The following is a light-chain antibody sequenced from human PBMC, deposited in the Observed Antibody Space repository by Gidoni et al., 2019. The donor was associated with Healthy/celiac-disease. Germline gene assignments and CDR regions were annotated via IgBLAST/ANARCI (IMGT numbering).Light chain of an antibody. CDR1: QSVSSN. V-gene: IGKV3-15*01. CDR3: QQYNNWPRT. CDR2: GAS. J-gene: IGKJ1*01. Sequence: EIVMTQSPPTLSVSPGERATLSCRASQSVSSNLAWYQQKPGQAPRLLIYGASTRATGIPDRFSGSGSGTEFTLTISSLQSEDFAVYYCQQYNNWPRTFGQGTKVEIK.